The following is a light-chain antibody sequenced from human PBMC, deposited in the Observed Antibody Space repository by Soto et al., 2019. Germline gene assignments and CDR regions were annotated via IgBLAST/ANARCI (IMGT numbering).Light chain of an antibody. CDR1: QSISSW. Sequence: IPTTQSPSTLSASVGDRVTITCRASQSISSWLAWYQQKPGKAPNLLIYKASSLESGVPSRFSGSGSGTEFTLTISSLQPDEFATYYCQQYNSYSPAFGQGTRLEIK. V-gene: IGKV1-5*03. J-gene: IGKJ5*01. CDR2: KAS. CDR3: QQYNSYSPA.